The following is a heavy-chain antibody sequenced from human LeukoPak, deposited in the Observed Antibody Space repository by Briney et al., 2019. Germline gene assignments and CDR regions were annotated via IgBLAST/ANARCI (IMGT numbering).Heavy chain of an antibody. V-gene: IGHV4-39*07. CDR3: ARRPMVRGVANFDY. J-gene: IGHJ4*02. Sequence: SETLSLTCTVSGGSISSSSYYWSWIRQPPGKGLEWVGEINHSGSTNYNPSLKSRVTISVDTSKNQFSLKLSSVTAADTAVYYCARRPMVRGVANFDYWGQGTLVTVSS. D-gene: IGHD3-10*01. CDR2: INHSGST. CDR1: GGSISSSSYY.